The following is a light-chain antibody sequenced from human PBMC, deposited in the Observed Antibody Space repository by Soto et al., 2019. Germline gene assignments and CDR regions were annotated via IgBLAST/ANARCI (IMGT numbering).Light chain of an antibody. J-gene: IGKJ1*01. CDR3: MQSQQSPPT. CDR1: QSLLQSNGYNY. CDR2: FGS. V-gene: IGKV2-28*01. Sequence: DIVMTQSPRSLPVTPGEPASISCSSSQSLLQSNGYNYLDWYLQKPGQSPQLLIYFGSYRASGVHDRFSGSGSGIDFTLKIRRVEAEDVGVYCCMQSQQSPPTFGQGTKVEI.